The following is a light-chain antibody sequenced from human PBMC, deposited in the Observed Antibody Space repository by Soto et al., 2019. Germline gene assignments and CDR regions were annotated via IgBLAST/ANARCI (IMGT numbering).Light chain of an antibody. Sequence: QSALNQPASVSGSPGQSITISCTGTSSDVGSYNLVSWYQQHPGKAPKLMIYEDSKRPSGVSNRFSGSKSGNTASLTISGLQTEDEADYYCCSYADSSTYVFGTGTKVTVL. J-gene: IGLJ1*01. CDR2: EDS. V-gene: IGLV2-23*01. CDR1: SSDVGSYNL. CDR3: CSYADSSTYV.